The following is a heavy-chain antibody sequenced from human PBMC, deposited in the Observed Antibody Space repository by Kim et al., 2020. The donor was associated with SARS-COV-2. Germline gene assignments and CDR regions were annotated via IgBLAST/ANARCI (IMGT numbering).Heavy chain of an antibody. CDR2: IQHDGSEK. J-gene: IGHJ4*02. CDR3: ARGGEGFDY. CDR1: GFTFSSYW. V-gene: IGHV3-7*01. Sequence: GGSLRLSCGASGFTFSSYWMSWVRQAPGKGLECVASIQHDGSEKYYVDSVKGRFTISRDNTKDSVDLQMNSLRAEDTAVYYCARGGEGFDYWDQGTLVTVSS.